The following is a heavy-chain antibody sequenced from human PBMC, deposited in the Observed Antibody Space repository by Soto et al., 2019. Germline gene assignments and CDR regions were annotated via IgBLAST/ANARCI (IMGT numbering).Heavy chain of an antibody. J-gene: IGHJ4*02. V-gene: IGHV1-69*13. CDR3: ARDSPPRPSSS. Sequence: SVKVSCKASGGTFSSYRINWVRQAPGQGLEWVGGIVPIYRTADYAQKFQGRVTITADESARTAYLEVRSLKSQDTAVYYCARDSPPRPSSSWGQGPLVTVSS. D-gene: IGHD6-13*01. CDR1: GGTFSSYR. CDR2: IVPIYRTA.